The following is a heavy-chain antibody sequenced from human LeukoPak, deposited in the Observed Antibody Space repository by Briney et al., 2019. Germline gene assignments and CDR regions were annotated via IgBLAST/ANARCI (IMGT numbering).Heavy chain of an antibody. CDR3: ANLVGAPEDDFDY. CDR1: GFIFSGYD. V-gene: IGHV3-30*18. Sequence: PGRSLRLSCAASGFIFSGYDMHWVRQAPGKGLEWVAVISYDGSNKYYADSVKGRFTISRDNSKNTLYLQMNSLRAEDTAVYYCANLVGAPEDDFDYWGQGTLVTVSS. CDR2: ISYDGSNK. J-gene: IGHJ4*02. D-gene: IGHD1-26*01.